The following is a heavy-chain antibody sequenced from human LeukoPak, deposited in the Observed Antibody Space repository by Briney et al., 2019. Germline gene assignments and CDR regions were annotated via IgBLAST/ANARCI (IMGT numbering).Heavy chain of an antibody. D-gene: IGHD6-19*01. V-gene: IGHV4-59*01. CDR1: GGSISSYY. J-gene: IGHJ6*02. Sequence: PSETLSLTCTVSGGSISSYYWSWIRQPPGKGLEWIGYIYYSGSTNYNPSLKSRVTISVDTSKNQFSLKLSSVTAADTAVYYCARDGEQWLAGPFYGMDVWGQGTTVTVSS. CDR2: IYYSGST. CDR3: ARDGEQWLAGPFYGMDV.